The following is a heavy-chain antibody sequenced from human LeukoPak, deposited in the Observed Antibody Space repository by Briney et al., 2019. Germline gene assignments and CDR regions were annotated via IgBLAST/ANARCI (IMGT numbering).Heavy chain of an antibody. CDR1: GYSFTSYW. V-gene: IGHV5-51*01. CDR2: IYPGDSDT. J-gene: IGHJ5*02. CDR3: ASSLSGHCSSTSCSGWFDP. Sequence: ESLTVSCKGSGYSFTSYWIGWVRPMPGKGLEGMGIIYPGDSDTRYSPSFQGQVTISADKSISTAYLQWSSLKASDSAMYYCASSLSGHCSSTSCSGWFDPWGQGTLVTVSS. D-gene: IGHD2-2*01.